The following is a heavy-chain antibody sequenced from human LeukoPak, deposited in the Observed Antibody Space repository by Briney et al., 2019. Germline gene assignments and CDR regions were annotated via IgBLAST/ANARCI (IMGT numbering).Heavy chain of an antibody. CDR1: GFTFSSNW. D-gene: IGHD6-13*01. V-gene: IGHV3-7*01. Sequence: GGSLRLSCATSGFTFSSNWMSWVRHVPGRGLDWVANIKPDGSAQYYAASVKGRFTVSRDNAKNSLYLQMNSLRVEDTAVYYCARANNSSWHNWGQGTLVTVSS. CDR3: ARANNSSWHN. J-gene: IGHJ4*02. CDR2: IKPDGSAQ.